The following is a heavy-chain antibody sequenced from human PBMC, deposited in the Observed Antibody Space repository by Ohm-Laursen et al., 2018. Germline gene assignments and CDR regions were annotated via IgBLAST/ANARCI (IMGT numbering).Heavy chain of an antibody. J-gene: IGHJ3*02. CDR1: GASIHSYF. V-gene: IGHV4-59*08. CDR3: ARHNYGDYVEAFDI. CDR2: IYYTGTT. Sequence: SETLSLTCTVTGASIHSYFWSWVRQSPGKGLDWIGYIYYTGTTNYNPSLRNRVTMSVDSSKNQFSLNLTSVTAADTAVYYCARHNYGDYVEAFDIWGQGTMVTVSS. D-gene: IGHD4-17*01.